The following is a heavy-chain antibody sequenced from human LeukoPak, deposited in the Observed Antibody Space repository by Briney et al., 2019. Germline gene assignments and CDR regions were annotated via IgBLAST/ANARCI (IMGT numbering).Heavy chain of an antibody. CDR3: ARRVGATYWGDIFDI. CDR2: IYPGDSDT. D-gene: IGHD1-26*01. J-gene: IGHJ3*02. Sequence: GGSPRTSRQRSGYSPTTYWIGWVRQMPGKGLEWMRVIYPGDSDTKYSPSFQGQVTISVDKSISTAYLQWSSLKASDTAMYYCARRVGATYWGDIFDIWGQGTMVTVSS. CDR1: GYSPTTYW. V-gene: IGHV5-51*01.